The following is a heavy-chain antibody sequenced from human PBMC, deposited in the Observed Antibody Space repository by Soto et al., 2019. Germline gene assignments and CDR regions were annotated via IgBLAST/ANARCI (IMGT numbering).Heavy chain of an antibody. CDR1: GVSIGSSSAW. Sequence: PSETLSLTCGVSGVSIGSSSAWWTWVRQSPGQGLEWIGEVFHSGPTNVNPSLQSRVTISVDKSSNRLPLILHSVTAADTARYFCARARFFSSGKREYYLGLDVWGQGIAVTVSS. CDR3: ARARFFSSGKREYYLGLDV. D-gene: IGHD7-27*01. J-gene: IGHJ6*02. V-gene: IGHV4-4*02. CDR2: VFHSGPT.